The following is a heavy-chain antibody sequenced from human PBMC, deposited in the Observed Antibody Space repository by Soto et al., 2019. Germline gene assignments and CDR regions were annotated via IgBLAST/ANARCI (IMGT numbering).Heavy chain of an antibody. CDR3: GRLGSDSGGYSYPRGVFDF. D-gene: IGHD3-22*01. V-gene: IGHV5-51*01. CDR1: GYSFTSYW. Sequence: GESLKISCKGSGYSFTSYWIGWVRQMPGKGLEWMGIIYPGDSDTRYSPSFQGQVTISADKSISTAYLQWSSLKASDTAMYYCGRLGSDSGGYSYPRGVFDFGGKGTRVPVS. CDR2: IYPGDSDT. J-gene: IGHJ3*01.